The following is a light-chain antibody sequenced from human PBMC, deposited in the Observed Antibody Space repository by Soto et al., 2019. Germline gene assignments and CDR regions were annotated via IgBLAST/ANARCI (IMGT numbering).Light chain of an antibody. CDR3: SSYARSNDPYV. CDR1: SSDVGGYNF. CDR2: EVS. Sequence: QSALTQPPSASGSPGQSVTISCTGTSSDVGGYNFVAWYQQHPGKAPKLMIYEVSKRPSGVPDRFSGSKSGNTASLTVSGLQADDEADYYCSSYARSNDPYVFGTGTKVTVL. J-gene: IGLJ1*01. V-gene: IGLV2-8*01.